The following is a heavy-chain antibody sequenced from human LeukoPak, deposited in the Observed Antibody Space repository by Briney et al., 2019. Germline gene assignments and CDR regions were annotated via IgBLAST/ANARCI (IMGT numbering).Heavy chain of an antibody. V-gene: IGHV3-30*18. D-gene: IGHD3-9*01. CDR2: ISYDGSNK. Sequence: PGGSLRLSCAASGFTFSSYGMHWVRQAPGKGLEWGAVISYDGSNKYYADSVKGRFTISRDNSKNTLYLQMNSLRAEDTAVYYCAKLGGVSGEGREYFDWLLGFDPWGQGTLVTVSS. J-gene: IGHJ5*02. CDR1: GFTFSSYG. CDR3: AKLGGVSGEGREYFDWLLGFDP.